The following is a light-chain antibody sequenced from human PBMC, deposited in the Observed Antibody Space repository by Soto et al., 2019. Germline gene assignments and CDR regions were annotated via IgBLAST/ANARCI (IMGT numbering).Light chain of an antibody. Sequence: DTQMTQSPSTLSASLGDRVTITCGASQSISNWLAWYQQKKGKAPNLLIYFASTLQSGVPSRFSGSGYGTEFNLTISSLQTDDFATYYCQQYDTSPLTFGGGTKVDIK. V-gene: IGKV1-5*03. CDR2: FAS. CDR1: QSISNW. CDR3: QQYDTSPLT. J-gene: IGKJ4*01.